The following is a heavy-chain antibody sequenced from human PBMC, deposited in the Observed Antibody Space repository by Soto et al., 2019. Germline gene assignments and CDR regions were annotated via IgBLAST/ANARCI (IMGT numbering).Heavy chain of an antibody. Sequence: GGSLRLSCAASGFTFSSYWMHWVRQAPGKGLVWVSRINSDGSSTSYADSVKGRFTTSRDNAKNTLYLQMNSLRAEDTAVYYCARTGSYSNDYYYYGMDVWGQGTTVTVSS. D-gene: IGHD3-10*01. V-gene: IGHV3-74*01. CDR3: ARTGSYSNDYYYYGMDV. J-gene: IGHJ6*02. CDR1: GFTFSSYW. CDR2: INSDGSST.